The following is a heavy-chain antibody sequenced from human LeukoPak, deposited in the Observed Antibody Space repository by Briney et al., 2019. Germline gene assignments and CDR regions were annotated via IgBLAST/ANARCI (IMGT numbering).Heavy chain of an antibody. CDR1: GFTFSSYA. D-gene: IGHD3-16*02. Sequence: GGSLRLSCAASGFTFSSYAMSWVRQAPGKGLEWVSTISGSADNTYYADSVTGRFTISRDQSKNTLYLQMSSLKPDDTAVYYCAKSPSYTGPYRYFDYWGQGTLVTVSS. CDR2: ISGSADNT. CDR3: AKSPSYTGPYRYFDY. J-gene: IGHJ4*02. V-gene: IGHV3-23*01.